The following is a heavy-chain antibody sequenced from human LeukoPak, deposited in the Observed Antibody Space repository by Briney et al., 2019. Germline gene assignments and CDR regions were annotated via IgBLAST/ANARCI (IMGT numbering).Heavy chain of an antibody. CDR2: MNLDGSEK. J-gene: IGHJ6*03. CDR3: ARTEYCTNGVCYTNYMDV. CDR1: GFTFSGSA. Sequence: GGSLRLSCAASGFTFSGSAMHWVRQAPGKGLEGVARMNLDGSEKYYVDSVKGRFTISRDNAKNSLYLQMNSLRAEDTAVYYCARTEYCTNGVCYTNYMDVWGKGTTVTVSS. V-gene: IGHV3-7*01. D-gene: IGHD2-8*01.